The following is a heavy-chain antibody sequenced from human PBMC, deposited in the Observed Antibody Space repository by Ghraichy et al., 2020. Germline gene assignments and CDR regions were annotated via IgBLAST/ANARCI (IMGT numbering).Heavy chain of an antibody. J-gene: IGHJ6*02. CDR2: IYWDDDK. D-gene: IGHD3-3*01. V-gene: IGHV2-5*02. Sequence: SGPTLVKPTQTLTLTCTFSGFSLSTSGVGVGWIRQPPGKALEWLALIYWDDDKRYSPSLKSRLTITKDTSKNQVVLTMTNMDPVDTATYYCAHSVLYYDFWSGPGMDVWGQGTTVTVSS. CDR3: AHSVLYYDFWSGPGMDV. CDR1: GFSLSTSGVG.